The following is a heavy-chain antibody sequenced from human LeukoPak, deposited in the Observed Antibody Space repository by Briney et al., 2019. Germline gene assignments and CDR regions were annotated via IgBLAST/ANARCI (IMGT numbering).Heavy chain of an antibody. D-gene: IGHD4-17*01. CDR1: GFTFSNAW. CDR3: ARDRRDYSVYYYGMDV. CDR2: IYSGGRT. J-gene: IGHJ6*02. V-gene: IGHV3-53*01. Sequence: GGSLRLSCATSGFTFSNAWMNWVRQAPGQGLEWVSVIYSGGRTYYADSVKGRFTISRDNSKNTLYLQMNSLRAEDTAVYYCARDRRDYSVYYYGMDVWGQGTTVTVSS.